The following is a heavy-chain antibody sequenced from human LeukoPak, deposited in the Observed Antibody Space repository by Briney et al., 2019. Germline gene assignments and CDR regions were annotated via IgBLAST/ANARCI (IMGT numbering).Heavy chain of an antibody. J-gene: IGHJ2*01. D-gene: IGHD4-23*01. CDR1: GGSISSYY. CDR3: ARDKSRWPHWYFDL. Sequence: SETLSLICTVSGGSISSYYWSWIRQPAGKGLEWIGRIYTSGSTNYNPSLKSRVTMSVDTSKNQFSLKLSSVTAADTAVYYCARDKSRWPHWYFDLWGRGTLVTVSS. V-gene: IGHV4-4*07. CDR2: IYTSGST.